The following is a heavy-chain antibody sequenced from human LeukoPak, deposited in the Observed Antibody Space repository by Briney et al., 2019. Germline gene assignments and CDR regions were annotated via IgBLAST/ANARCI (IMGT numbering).Heavy chain of an antibody. J-gene: IGHJ4*02. CDR3: AKDQYGGNPQYYFDY. Sequence: LPGGSLILSCAASGLTFSSYAMSWVRQARGKGLDWVSAISGSGGNTYYADSVKGRFTISRDNSKNTLYLQMNSLRAEDTAVYYCAKDQYGGNPQYYFDYWGQGTLVTVSS. D-gene: IGHD4-23*01. CDR1: GLTFSSYA. CDR2: ISGSGGNT. V-gene: IGHV3-23*01.